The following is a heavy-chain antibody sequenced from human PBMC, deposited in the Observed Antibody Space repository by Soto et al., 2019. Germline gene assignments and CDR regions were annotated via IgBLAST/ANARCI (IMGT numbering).Heavy chain of an antibody. J-gene: IGHJ4*02. CDR2: IWYDGSNK. CDR3: ARDHPRDGYVDY. Sequence: QVQLVESGGGVVQPGRSLRLSCAASGFTFSSYGMHWVRQAPGKGLEWVAVIWYDGSNKYYADSVQGRFTISRDNSKNTLYLQMNSLRAEDTAVYYCARDHPRDGYVDYWGQGTLVTVSS. V-gene: IGHV3-33*01. CDR1: GFTFSSYG.